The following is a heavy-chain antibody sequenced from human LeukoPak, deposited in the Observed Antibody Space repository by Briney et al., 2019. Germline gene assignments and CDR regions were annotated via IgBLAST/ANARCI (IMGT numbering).Heavy chain of an antibody. Sequence: TLSLTCTVSGGSISSGSYYWSWIRQPAGKGLEWIGRIYTSGSTNYNPSLKSRVTISVDTSKNQFSLKLSSVTAADTAVHYCAREFDPWGQGTLVTVSS. V-gene: IGHV4-61*02. CDR2: IYTSGST. J-gene: IGHJ5*02. CDR1: GGSISSGSYY. CDR3: AREFDP.